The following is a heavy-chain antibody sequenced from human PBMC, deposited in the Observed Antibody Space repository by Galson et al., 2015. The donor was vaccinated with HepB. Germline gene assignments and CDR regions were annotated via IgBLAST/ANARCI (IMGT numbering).Heavy chain of an antibody. CDR3: ARGFWSGYSNWFDP. Sequence: SLRLSCAASGFTFSDYFMSWIRQAPGKGLEWISYISDSGGTIYYSDSVKGRFTISRDNAKNSVYLQMNILRAEDTAVYYCARGFWSGYSNWFDPWGQGILVTVSS. CDR1: GFTFSDYF. V-gene: IGHV3-11*01. D-gene: IGHD3-3*01. J-gene: IGHJ5*02. CDR2: ISDSGGTI.